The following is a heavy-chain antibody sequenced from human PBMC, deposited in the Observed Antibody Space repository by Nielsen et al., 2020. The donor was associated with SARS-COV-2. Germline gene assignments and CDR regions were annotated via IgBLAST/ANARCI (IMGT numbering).Heavy chain of an antibody. D-gene: IGHD4-17*01. CDR2: INEAGTMT. Sequence: GGSLRLSCAASGFTFSSYAMSWVRQAPGKGLEWVANINEAGTMTYSVDSVKGRFTLSRDNAKTSLYLQMNSLRAEDTAVYYCATWAYGDCHWGQGTLVTVSS. CDR3: ATWAYGDCH. V-gene: IGHV3-7*01. J-gene: IGHJ4*02. CDR1: GFTFSSYA.